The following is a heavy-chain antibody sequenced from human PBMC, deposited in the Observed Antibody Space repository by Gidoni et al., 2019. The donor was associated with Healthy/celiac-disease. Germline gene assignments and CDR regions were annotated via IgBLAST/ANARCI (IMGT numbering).Heavy chain of an antibody. CDR2: IYYRGST. V-gene: IGHV4-31*03. D-gene: IGHD1-26*01. CDR1: GASISSGGYY. J-gene: IGHJ3*02. CDR3: ARALVPQGVGLAFDI. Sequence: QVQLQESGPGLVKPSQTLSLTCTVPGASISSGGYYWSWIRQHPGTGLEWIGYIYYRGSTYYNPSLKSRVTISVDTSKNQFSLKLSSVTAAETAVYYCARALVPQGVGLAFDIWGQGTMVTVSS.